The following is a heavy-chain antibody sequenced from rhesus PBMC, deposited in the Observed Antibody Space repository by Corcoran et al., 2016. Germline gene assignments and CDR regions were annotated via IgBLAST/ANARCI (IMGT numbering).Heavy chain of an antibody. D-gene: IGHD4-29*01. Sequence: QVQLQESGPGLVKPLETLSLTCAVSGGSISSNYWSWIRQPPGKGLGWIGYIYGSGSRTNDNPALKRRVTLAVDTSKNQFSLKLSSVTAADTAVYYCARVEYGTSYDYWGQGVLVTVSS. CDR2: IYGSGSRT. V-gene: IGHV4S11*01. CDR3: ARVEYGTSYDY. J-gene: IGHJ4*01. CDR1: GGSISSNY.